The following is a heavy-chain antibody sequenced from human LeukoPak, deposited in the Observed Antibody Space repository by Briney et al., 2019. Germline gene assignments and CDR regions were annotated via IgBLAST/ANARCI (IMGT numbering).Heavy chain of an antibody. CDR2: IIPIFGTA. J-gene: IGHJ4*02. CDR1: GGTFSSYA. V-gene: IGHV1-69*06. Sequence: GASVKVSCKASGGTFSSYAISWVRQAPGQGLEWMGGIIPIFGTANYAQKFQGRVTITADKSTSTAYMELSSLRSEDTAVYYCATGLDNSPNHSNNEDYWGQGTLVTVSS. CDR3: ATGLDNSPNHSNNEDY. D-gene: IGHD4-23*01.